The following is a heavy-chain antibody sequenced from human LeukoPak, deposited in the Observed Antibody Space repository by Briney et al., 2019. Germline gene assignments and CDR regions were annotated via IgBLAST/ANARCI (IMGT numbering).Heavy chain of an antibody. CDR3: AKRLRLQLWSLSPFDY. Sequence: PGGSLRLSCAASGFTFSSYAMSWVRQAPGKGLEWVSAISGSGGSTYYADSVKGRFTISRDKSKNTLYLQMNSLRAEDTAVYYCAKRLRLQLWSLSPFDYWGQGTLVTVSS. V-gene: IGHV3-23*01. J-gene: IGHJ4*02. CDR1: GFTFSSYA. CDR2: ISGSGGST. D-gene: IGHD5-18*01.